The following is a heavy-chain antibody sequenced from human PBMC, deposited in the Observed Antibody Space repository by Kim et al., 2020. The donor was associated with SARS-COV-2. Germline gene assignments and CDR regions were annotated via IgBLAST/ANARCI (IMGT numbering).Heavy chain of an antibody. CDR2: DGGTT. CDR3: TTTVRTD. D-gene: IGHD4-4*01. V-gene: IGHV3-15*01. J-gene: IGHJ4*02. Sequence: DGGTTDYAARVKGRLTISRDDSKNTLYLQMNSLKTEDTAVYYCTTTVRTDWGQGTLVTVSS.